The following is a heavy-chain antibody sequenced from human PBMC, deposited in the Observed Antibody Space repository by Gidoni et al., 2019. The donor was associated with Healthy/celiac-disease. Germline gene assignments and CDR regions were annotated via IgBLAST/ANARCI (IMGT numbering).Heavy chain of an antibody. CDR1: GCSISRGGYY. D-gene: IGHD3-9*01. CDR2: IYYSGST. Sequence: QVQLQESGPGLVKPSQTLSLTRTVSGCSISRGGYYSSWIRQHPGKGLEWIGYIYYSGSTYYNPSLKSRVTISVDTSKNQFSLKLSSVTAADTAVYYCARSIPYYDILTGYPPKYYFDYWGQGTLVTVSS. V-gene: IGHV4-31*03. J-gene: IGHJ4*02. CDR3: ARSIPYYDILTGYPPKYYFDY.